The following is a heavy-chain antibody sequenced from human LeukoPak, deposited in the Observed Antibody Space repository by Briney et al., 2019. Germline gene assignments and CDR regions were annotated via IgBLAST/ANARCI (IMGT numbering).Heavy chain of an antibody. CDR1: GDSISYPKW. CDR2: IYHSGST. V-gene: IGHV4-4*02. J-gene: IGHJ4*02. CDR3: ARWQDGYNYRGLDY. D-gene: IGHD5-24*01. Sequence: SGTLSLTCVVSGDSISYPKWWSWVCQPPGKGLEWIGEIYHSGSTNYNPSLKSRVTISVDKSKSQFSLKLSSVTAADTAVYYCARWQDGYNYRGLDYWGQGTPVIVSS.